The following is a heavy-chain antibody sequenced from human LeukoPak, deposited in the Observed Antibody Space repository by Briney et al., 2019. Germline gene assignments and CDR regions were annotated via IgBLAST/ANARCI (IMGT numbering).Heavy chain of an antibody. Sequence: ASVKVSCKASGYTFTSYDINWVRQATGQGLEWMGWMNPNSGNTGYAQKFQGRVTITRNTSISTAYMELSSLRSEDTAAYYCARGLGYCSSTSCPTNFWMGYWGQGTLVTVSS. CDR3: ARGLGYCSSTSCPTNFWMGY. CDR2: MNPNSGNT. V-gene: IGHV1-8*03. D-gene: IGHD2-2*01. CDR1: GYTFTSYD. J-gene: IGHJ4*02.